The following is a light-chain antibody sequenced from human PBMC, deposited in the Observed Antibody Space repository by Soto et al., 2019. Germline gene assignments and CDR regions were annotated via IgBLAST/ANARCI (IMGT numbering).Light chain of an antibody. Sequence: DIQMTQSPSTLSASVGDRVTITCRASQSISSWLAWYQQKPGKAPKLLIYDASSLESGVPSRFSGSGSGTEFTLTISSLQPDDFATYYCQQYNRLGLTFGGGTKVDIK. J-gene: IGKJ4*01. CDR2: DAS. CDR1: QSISSW. V-gene: IGKV1-5*01. CDR3: QQYNRLGLT.